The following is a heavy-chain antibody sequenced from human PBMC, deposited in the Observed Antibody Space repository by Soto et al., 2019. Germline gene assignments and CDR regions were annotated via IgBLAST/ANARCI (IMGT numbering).Heavy chain of an antibody. J-gene: IGHJ4*02. Sequence: GESLKISCKGSGYSFTSYWIGWVRQMPGKGLEWRGIIYPGDSDTRYSPSFQGQVTISADKSISTAYLQWSSLKASDAAMYYCARTSYYYGSGSYYNYFDYWGQGTLVTVSS. CDR1: GYSFTSYW. D-gene: IGHD3-10*01. CDR2: IYPGDSDT. V-gene: IGHV5-51*01. CDR3: ARTSYYYGSGSYYNYFDY.